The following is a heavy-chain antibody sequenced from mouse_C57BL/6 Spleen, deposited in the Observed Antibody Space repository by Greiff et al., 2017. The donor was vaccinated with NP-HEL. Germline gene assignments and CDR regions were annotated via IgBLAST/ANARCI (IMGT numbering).Heavy chain of an antibody. D-gene: IGHD2-4*01. CDR2: INPSSGYT. V-gene: IGHV1-4*01. CDR3: ASYDSNPYYYAMDY. J-gene: IGHJ4*01. CDR1: GYTFTSYT. Sequence: QVQLQQSGAELARPGASVKMSCKASGYTFTSYTMHWVKQRPGQGLEWIGYINPSSGYTKYNQKFKDKATLTADKSSSTAYMQLSSLTSEDSAVYYCASYDSNPYYYAMDYWGQGTSVTVSS.